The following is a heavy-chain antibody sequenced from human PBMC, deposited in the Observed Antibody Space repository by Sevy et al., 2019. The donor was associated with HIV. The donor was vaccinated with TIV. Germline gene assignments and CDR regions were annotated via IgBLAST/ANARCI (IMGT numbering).Heavy chain of an antibody. CDR3: ARQKRSADFLDY. CDR2: IYPSDSET. Sequence: GESLKISCMASGYSFSSHWIGWVRQKPGKGLEWVGIIYPSDSETTYSPSFQGQVTIPADKSINTAYLQWSSLKASDSAMYYCARQKRSADFLDYWGQGTLVTVSS. J-gene: IGHJ4*02. CDR1: GYSFSSHW. V-gene: IGHV5-51*01. D-gene: IGHD2-21*02.